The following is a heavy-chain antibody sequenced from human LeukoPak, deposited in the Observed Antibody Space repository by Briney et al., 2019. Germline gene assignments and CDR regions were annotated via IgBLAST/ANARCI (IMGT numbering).Heavy chain of an antibody. Sequence: GGSLRLSCAASGFTFDDYAMHWVRQAPGKGLEWVSGISWNSGSIGYADSVKGRFTISRDNSKNTLYLQMNSLRAEDTAVYYCAKGPRDDSSGTWGQGTLVTVSS. D-gene: IGHD3-22*01. J-gene: IGHJ5*02. CDR1: GFTFDDYA. V-gene: IGHV3-9*01. CDR3: AKGPRDDSSGT. CDR2: ISWNSGSI.